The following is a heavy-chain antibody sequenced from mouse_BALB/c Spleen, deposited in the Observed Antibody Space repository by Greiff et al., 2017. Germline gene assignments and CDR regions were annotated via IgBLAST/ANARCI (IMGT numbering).Heavy chain of an antibody. Sequence: VMLVESGAELVRPGSSVKISCKASGYAFSSYWMNWVKQRPGQGLEWIGQIYPGDGDTNYNGKFKGKATLTADKSSSTAYMQLSSLTSEDSAVYYCARDGSDYWGQGTTLTVSS. D-gene: IGHD2-3*01. J-gene: IGHJ2*01. CDR2: IYPGDGDT. CDR3: ARDGSDY. V-gene: IGHV1-80*01. CDR1: GYAFSSYW.